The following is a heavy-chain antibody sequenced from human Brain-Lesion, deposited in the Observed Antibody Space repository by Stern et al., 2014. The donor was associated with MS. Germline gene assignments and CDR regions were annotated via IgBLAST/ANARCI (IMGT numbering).Heavy chain of an antibody. CDR2: LSYDGRDK. Sequence: VQLVESGGGVVQPGRSLRLSCAASGFTLSYHALHWVRQATGKGLEWVALLSYDGRDKNDADSVKGRFAISRDNSRNTLYLQMNSLRVDDTAVYYCARGGAVTTSDYYLDYWGQGNLVTVSS. J-gene: IGHJ4*02. D-gene: IGHD4-17*01. CDR1: GFTLSYHA. V-gene: IGHV3-30*01. CDR3: ARGGAVTTSDYYLDY.